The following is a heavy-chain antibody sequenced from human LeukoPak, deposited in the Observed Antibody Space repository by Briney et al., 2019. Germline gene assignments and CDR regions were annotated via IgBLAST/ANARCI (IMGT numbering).Heavy chain of an antibody. CDR1: GFTFSSYW. V-gene: IGHV3-23*01. Sequence: PGGSLRLSCVASGFTFSSYWMSWVRQAPGKGLEWVSAISGSGGRTYYADSVKGRFTISRDNSKNTLYLQMNSLRAVDTAVYYCAKGQSIAAQPNYFDYWGQGTLVTVSS. J-gene: IGHJ4*02. CDR2: ISGSGGRT. D-gene: IGHD6-6*01. CDR3: AKGQSIAAQPNYFDY.